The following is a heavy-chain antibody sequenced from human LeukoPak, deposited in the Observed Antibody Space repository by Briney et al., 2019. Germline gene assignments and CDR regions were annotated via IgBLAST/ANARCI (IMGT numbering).Heavy chain of an antibody. V-gene: IGHV3-20*04. CDR2: INWNGGST. J-gene: IGHJ4*02. CDR1: GFTFDDYG. CDR3: ARIDYDSLSGTYYFDY. D-gene: IGHD3-22*01. Sequence: PGESLRLSCAASGFTFDDYGMSWVRQAPGKGLEWVSGINWNGGSTGYADSVKGRFTISRDNAKNSLYLQMNSLRAEDTALYYCARIDYDSLSGTYYFDYWGQGTLVTVSS.